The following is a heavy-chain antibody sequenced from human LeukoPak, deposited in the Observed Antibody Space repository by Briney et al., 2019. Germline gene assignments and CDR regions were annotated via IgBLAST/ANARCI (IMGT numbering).Heavy chain of an antibody. D-gene: IGHD4-17*01. CDR1: GGXFSGYY. CDR3: ARVITTVNAFDI. CDR2: IYTSGST. V-gene: IGHV4-59*10. J-gene: IGHJ3*02. Sequence: PSETLSLTCAVYGGXFSGYYCSWVRQPAGKGLQWIGHIYTSGSTNYNPSVQSRVTMSVDTSKNEFSLKLSSGTAADTAVYYCARVITTVNAFDIWGQGTMVTVSS.